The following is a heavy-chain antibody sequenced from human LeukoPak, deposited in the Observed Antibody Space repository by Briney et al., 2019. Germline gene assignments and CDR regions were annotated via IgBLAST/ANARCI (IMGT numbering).Heavy chain of an antibody. CDR1: GFRFSSYA. V-gene: IGHV3-23*01. CDR2: ISGSGVST. CDR3: AREYSSALDY. J-gene: IGHJ4*02. D-gene: IGHD6-19*01. Sequence: GSLRLACAASGFRFSSYAMSWVRQAPGKGLEWVSAISGSGVSTYYADSVKGRFTVSRDNSKNTLYLQMSSLRAEDTAVYYCAREYSSALDYWGQGTLVTVSS.